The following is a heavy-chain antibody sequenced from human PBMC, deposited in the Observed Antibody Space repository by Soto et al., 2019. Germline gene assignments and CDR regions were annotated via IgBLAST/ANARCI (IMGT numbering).Heavy chain of an antibody. Sequence: ASVKVSCKVSGYTLTELSIHWVRQAPGKGLEWMGGFDPEDGETIYAQKFQGRVTMTEDTSTDTAYMELSSLRSEDTAVYYCATLPGRLMIVPFYYFDYWGQGTLVTVSS. CDR1: GYTLTELS. J-gene: IGHJ4*02. D-gene: IGHD3-22*01. V-gene: IGHV1-24*01. CDR2: FDPEDGET. CDR3: ATLPGRLMIVPFYYFDY.